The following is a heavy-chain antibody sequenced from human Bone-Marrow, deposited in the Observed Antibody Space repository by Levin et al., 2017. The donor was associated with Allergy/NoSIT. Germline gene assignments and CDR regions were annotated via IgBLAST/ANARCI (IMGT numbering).Heavy chain of an antibody. J-gene: IGHJ6*02. V-gene: IGHV1-8*01. CDR1: GYTFTSYD. Sequence: ESLKISCKASGYTFTSYDINWVRQATGQGLEWMGWMNPNSGNTGYAQKFQGRVTMTRNTSISTAYMELSSLRSEDTAVYYCARSRSIAAAYYYYYGMDVWGQGTTVTVSS. D-gene: IGHD6-13*01. CDR2: MNPNSGNT. CDR3: ARSRSIAAAYYYYYGMDV.